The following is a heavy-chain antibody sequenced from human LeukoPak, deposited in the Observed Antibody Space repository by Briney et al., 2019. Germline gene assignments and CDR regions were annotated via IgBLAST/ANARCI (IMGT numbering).Heavy chain of an antibody. D-gene: IGHD3-10*01. CDR2: INSDGSST. Sequence: GGSLRLSCAASGFTFSSYWMHWVRQAPGKGLVWVSRINSDGSSTSYADSVKGRFTISRDNAKNTLYLQMNSLRAEDTAVYYCARATITMVRGVIITDDAFDIWGQGTMVTVSS. CDR3: ARATITMVRGVIITDDAFDI. V-gene: IGHV3-74*01. CDR1: GFTFSSYW. J-gene: IGHJ3*02.